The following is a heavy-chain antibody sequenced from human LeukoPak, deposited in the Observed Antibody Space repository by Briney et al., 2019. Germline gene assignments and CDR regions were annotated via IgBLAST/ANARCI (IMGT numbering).Heavy chain of an antibody. CDR2: IWNDGSNT. CDR1: GFSIGDYA. D-gene: IGHD6-13*01. CDR3: ARGGLAAAGIDY. J-gene: IGHJ4*02. Sequence: GGSLRLSCTASGFSIGDYAMSWVRQAPGKGLEWVAIIWNDGSNTYYADSVKGRFTISRDNSKNTLYLQMNSLTVEDTAVYYCARGGLAAAGIDYWGQGTLVTVSS. V-gene: IGHV3-33*01.